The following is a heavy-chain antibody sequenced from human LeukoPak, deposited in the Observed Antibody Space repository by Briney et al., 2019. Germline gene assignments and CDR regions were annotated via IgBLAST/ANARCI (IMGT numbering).Heavy chain of an antibody. J-gene: IGHJ5*02. V-gene: IGHV1-8*03. CDR1: GYTFTSYD. CDR3: ARDYGGNSGWFDP. CDR2: LNPNSGKT. Sequence: ASVKVSCKASGYTFTSYDLNWVRQAPGQGLEWMGWLNPNSGKTGYAQNFHGRVTITGNTAISTVYMELSSLRSEDTAVYYCARDYGGNSGWFDPWGQGTLVTVSS. D-gene: IGHD4-23*01.